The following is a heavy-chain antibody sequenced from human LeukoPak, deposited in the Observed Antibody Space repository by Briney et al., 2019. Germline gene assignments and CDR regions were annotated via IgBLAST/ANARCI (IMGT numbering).Heavy chain of an antibody. J-gene: IGHJ5*02. CDR2: INPNSGGT. CDR1: GYTSTGYY. V-gene: IGHV1-2*02. Sequence: ASVKVSCKASGYTSTGYYMHWVRQAPGQGLEWMGWINPNSGGTNYAQKFQGRVTMTRDTSISTAYMVLSRLRSDDTAVYYCASGYSYGSWFDPWGQGTLVTVSS. CDR3: ASGYSYGSWFDP. D-gene: IGHD5-18*01.